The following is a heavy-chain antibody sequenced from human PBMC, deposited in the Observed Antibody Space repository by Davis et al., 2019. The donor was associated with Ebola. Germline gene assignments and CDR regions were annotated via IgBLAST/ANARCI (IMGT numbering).Heavy chain of an antibody. V-gene: IGHV4-61*01. Sequence: MPSETLSLTCTVSGGSISSSTYYWSWIRQPPGKGLEWIGYIYYSGSTNYNPSLKSRVTISVDTSKNQFSLKLSSVTAADTAVYYCARWAGGNDRYFDYWGQGTLVTVSS. CDR2: IYYSGST. J-gene: IGHJ4*02. CDR1: GGSISSSTYY. D-gene: IGHD1-1*01. CDR3: ARWAGGNDRYFDY.